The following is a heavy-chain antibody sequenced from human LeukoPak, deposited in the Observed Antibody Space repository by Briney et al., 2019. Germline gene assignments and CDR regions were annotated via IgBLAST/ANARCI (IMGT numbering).Heavy chain of an antibody. CDR1: GFTVSSNY. CDR2: IYSGGST. J-gene: IGHJ4*02. D-gene: IGHD3-3*01. CDR3: ARGHYDFWSGYYSDY. V-gene: IGHV3-66*02. Sequence: GSLRLSCAASGFTVSSNYMSWVRQAPGKGLEWVSVIYSGGSTYYADSVKGRFTISRDNSKNTPYLQMNSLRAEDTAVYYCARGHYDFWSGYYSDYWGQGTLVTVSS.